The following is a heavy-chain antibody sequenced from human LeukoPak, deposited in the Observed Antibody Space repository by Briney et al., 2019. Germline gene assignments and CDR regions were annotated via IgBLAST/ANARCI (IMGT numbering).Heavy chain of an antibody. D-gene: IGHD3-22*01. Sequence: SETLSLTCTVSGGSVSSGSYYWGWIRQPPGKGLEWIGYIYYSGSTNYNPSLKSRVTISVDTSKNQFSLKLSSVTAADTAVYYCARGPGNYDSSGYYVDYFDYWGQGTLVTVSS. J-gene: IGHJ4*02. CDR2: IYYSGST. V-gene: IGHV4-61*01. CDR1: GGSVSSGSYY. CDR3: ARGPGNYDSSGYYVDYFDY.